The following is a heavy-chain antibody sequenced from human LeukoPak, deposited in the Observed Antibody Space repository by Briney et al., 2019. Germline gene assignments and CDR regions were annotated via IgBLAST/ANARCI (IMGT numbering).Heavy chain of an antibody. CDR1: GGSISSYY. CDR2: ISDIGSI. CDR3: AGHHPRNTVDF. J-gene: IGHJ4*02. D-gene: IGHD2-8*02. Sequence: PSETLSLTCTVPGGSISSYYWSWIRQPPGKGLEWIAYISDIGSINYNPTRKSRVTISLDTSKNQFSLKLSSVTAADTAVYYCAGHHPRNTVDFWGQGTLVTVSS. V-gene: IGHV4-59*08.